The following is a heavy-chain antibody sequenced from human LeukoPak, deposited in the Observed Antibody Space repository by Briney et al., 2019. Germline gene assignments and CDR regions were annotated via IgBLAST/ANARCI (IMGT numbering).Heavy chain of an antibody. CDR3: ARARYCDILTGYSRWFDP. V-gene: IGHV1-2*02. CDR1: GYTFTGYY. J-gene: IGHJ5*02. D-gene: IGHD3-9*01. CDR2: INPNSGGT. Sequence: GASVKVSCKASGYTFTGYYMHWVRQAPGQGLEWMGWINPNSGGTNYAQKFQGRVTMTRDTSISTAYMELSRLRSDDTAVYYCARARYCDILTGYSRWFDPWGQGTLVTVSS.